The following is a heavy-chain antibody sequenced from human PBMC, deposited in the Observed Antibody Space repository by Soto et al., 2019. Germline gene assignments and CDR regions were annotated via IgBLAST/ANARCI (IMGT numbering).Heavy chain of an antibody. D-gene: IGHD2-15*01. CDR3: AREAPLGYCSGGSCYKTSLYGMDV. V-gene: IGHV3-30-3*01. Sequence: GGSLRLSCAASGFTFSSYAMHWVRQAPGKGLEWVAVISYDGSNKYYADSVKGRFTICRDNSKNTLYLQMNSLRAEDTAVYYCAREAPLGYCSGGSCYKTSLYGMDVWGQGTTVTVSS. J-gene: IGHJ6*02. CDR2: ISYDGSNK. CDR1: GFTFSSYA.